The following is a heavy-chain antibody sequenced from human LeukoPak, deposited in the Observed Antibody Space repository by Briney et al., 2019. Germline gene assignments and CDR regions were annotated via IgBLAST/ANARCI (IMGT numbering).Heavy chain of an antibody. CDR1: GGTFSSYA. D-gene: IGHD6-13*01. J-gene: IGHJ4*02. Sequence: SVKVSCKASGGTFSSYAISWVRQAPGQGLEWMGRIIPIFGTANYAQKFQGRVTITTDESTSTAYMELSSLRSEDTAVYYCATTPGGAEAGWDYWGQGTLVTVSS. V-gene: IGHV1-69*05. CDR3: ATTPGGAEAGWDY. CDR2: IIPIFGTA.